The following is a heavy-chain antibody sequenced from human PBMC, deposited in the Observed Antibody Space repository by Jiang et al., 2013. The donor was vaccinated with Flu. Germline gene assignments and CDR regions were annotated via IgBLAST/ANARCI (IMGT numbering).Heavy chain of an antibody. D-gene: IGHD5-18*01. Sequence: GAEVKKPGSSVKVSCKASGGTFSSYAISWVRQAPGQGLEWMGGIIPIFGTANYAQKFQGRVTITADESTSTAYMELSSLRSEDTAVYYCARDRGSGYSYGNYYGMDVWGQGTTVTVSS. J-gene: IGHJ6*02. V-gene: IGHV1-69*01. CDR2: IIPIFGTA. CDR1: GGTFSSYA. CDR3: ARDRGSGYSYGNYYGMDV.